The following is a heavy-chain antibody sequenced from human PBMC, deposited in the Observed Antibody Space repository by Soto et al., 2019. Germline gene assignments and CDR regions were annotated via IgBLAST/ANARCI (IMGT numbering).Heavy chain of an antibody. J-gene: IGHJ6*02. Sequence: GGSLRLSCAASGFTFSSYWMSWVRQAPGKGLEWVANIKQDGSEKYYVDSVKGRFTISRDNAKNSLYLQMNSLRAGDTAVYYCARGGPNWDYYFYGMDVWGQGTTVTVSS. CDR2: IKQDGSEK. V-gene: IGHV3-7*04. CDR1: GFTFSSYW. CDR3: ARGGPNWDYYFYGMDV. D-gene: IGHD2-8*01.